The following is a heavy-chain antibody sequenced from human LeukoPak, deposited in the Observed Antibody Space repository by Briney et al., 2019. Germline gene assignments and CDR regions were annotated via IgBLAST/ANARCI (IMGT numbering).Heavy chain of an antibody. D-gene: IGHD2-8*01. CDR2: ISTYNGNT. CDR1: GYTFSSYG. J-gene: IGHJ6*02. V-gene: IGHV1-18*01. CDR3: ARDRRSTMVADYYYGMDV. Sequence: GASVKVSCKASGYTFSSYGISWVRQAPGQGLEWMGWISTYNGNTKYTQKLQGRVTTTTDTSTSTAYMELRSLRSDDTAVYYCARDRRSTMVADYYYGMDVWGQGTTVTVSS.